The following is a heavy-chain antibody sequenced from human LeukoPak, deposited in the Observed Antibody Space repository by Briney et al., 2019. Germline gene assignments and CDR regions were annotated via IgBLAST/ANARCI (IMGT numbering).Heavy chain of an antibody. D-gene: IGHD3-3*01. CDR3: ARGITIFGVVIDNWFDP. CDR2: MNPNSGNT. Sequence: ASVKVSCKASGGTFSSYAINWVRQATGQGLEWMGWMNPNSGNTGYAQKFQGRVTMTRNTSISTAYMELSSLRSEDTAVYYCARGITIFGVVIDNWFDPWGQGTLVTVSS. V-gene: IGHV1-8*02. J-gene: IGHJ5*02. CDR1: GGTFSSYA.